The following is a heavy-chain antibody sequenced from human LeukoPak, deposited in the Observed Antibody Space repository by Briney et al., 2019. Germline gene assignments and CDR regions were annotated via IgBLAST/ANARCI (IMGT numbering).Heavy chain of an antibody. J-gene: IGHJ4*02. D-gene: IGHD6-19*01. CDR1: GGSFSDYY. V-gene: IGHV4-34*01. Sequence: SETLSLTCAVFGGSFSDYYWSWIRQPPGKGLEWIGEINHSGITNYNPSLKSRVTISADTSKNQFSLKLSSVSAADTSVYYCASDTVAGTGWGQGTLVTVSS. CDR2: INHSGIT. CDR3: ASDTVAGTG.